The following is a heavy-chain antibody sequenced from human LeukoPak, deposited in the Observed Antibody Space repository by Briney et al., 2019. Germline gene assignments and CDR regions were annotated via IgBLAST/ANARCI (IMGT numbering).Heavy chain of an antibody. J-gene: IGHJ4*02. D-gene: IGHD3-22*01. CDR3: ARRVGYDSSGYEFDY. CDR1: GGSISSYY. V-gene: IGHV4-59*01. CDR2: IYYSGST. Sequence: SETLSLTCTVSGGSISSYYWSWIRQPPGKGLEWIGYIYYSGSTNYNPSLKSRVTISVDTSKNQFSLKLSSVTAADTAVYYCARRVGYDSSGYEFDYWGQGTLVTVSS.